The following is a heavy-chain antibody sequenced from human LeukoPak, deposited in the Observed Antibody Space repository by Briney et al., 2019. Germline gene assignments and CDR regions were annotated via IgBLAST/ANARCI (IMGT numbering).Heavy chain of an antibody. CDR2: ISYDGSSK. CDR1: GFTFSNYA. CDR3: AKDDAWIRFGE. Sequence: GRSLRLSCAASGFTFSNYAMHWVRQAPGKGLEWVAIISYDGSSKYYADSVKGRFTISRDNSKNTLHLEVISLTAEDTAVYYCAKDDAWIRFGEWSQGTLVTVSS. D-gene: IGHD3-10*01. J-gene: IGHJ4*02. V-gene: IGHV3-30*18.